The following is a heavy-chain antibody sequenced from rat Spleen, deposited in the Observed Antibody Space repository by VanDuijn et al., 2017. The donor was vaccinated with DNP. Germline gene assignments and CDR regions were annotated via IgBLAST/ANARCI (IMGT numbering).Heavy chain of an antibody. D-gene: IGHD1-5*01. CDR2: ISYSGST. V-gene: IGHV3-1*01. CDR1: GYSITSTY. J-gene: IGHJ2*01. CDR3: ARWNIGTSTLDY. Sequence: EVQLQESGPGLVKPSQSLSLTGSVTGYSITSTYWGWIRKFPGNNLEWTGHISYSGSTTYNPSLKSRISITRDTSRNQFFLQLNSVTTEDTATYYCARWNIGTSTLDYWGQGVMVTVSS.